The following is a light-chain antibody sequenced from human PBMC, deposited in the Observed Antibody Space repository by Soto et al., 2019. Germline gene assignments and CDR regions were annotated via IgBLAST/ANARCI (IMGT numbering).Light chain of an antibody. CDR1: STDVGRYNY. Sequence: QSALTQPASVSGSPGQSITISCTGTSTDVGRYNYVSWYQQHPGKAPKLMIYDVANRPSGVSNRFSGSKSGITASLTISGLHAEDEADYYCSSYTTSSTYVFGTGTKLTVL. CDR2: DVA. CDR3: SSYTTSSTYV. V-gene: IGLV2-14*01. J-gene: IGLJ1*01.